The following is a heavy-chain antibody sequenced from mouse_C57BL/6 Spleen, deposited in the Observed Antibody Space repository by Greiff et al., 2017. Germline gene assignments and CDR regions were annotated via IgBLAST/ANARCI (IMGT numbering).Heavy chain of an antibody. Sequence: QVQLQQSGAELVRPGASVKLSCKASGYTFTDYYINWVKQRPGQGLEWIARIYPGSGNTYYNEKFKGKATLTAEKSSSTAYMQLSSLTSEDSAVYVCARYDYDPYYFDYWGQGTTLTVSS. D-gene: IGHD2-4*01. CDR2: IYPGSGNT. J-gene: IGHJ2*01. CDR3: ARYDYDPYYFDY. CDR1: GYTFTDYY. V-gene: IGHV1-76*01.